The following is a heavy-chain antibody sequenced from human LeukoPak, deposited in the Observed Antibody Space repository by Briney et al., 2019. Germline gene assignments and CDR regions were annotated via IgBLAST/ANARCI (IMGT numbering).Heavy chain of an antibody. D-gene: IGHD5-18*01. V-gene: IGHV1-69*13. CDR3: ARVSPRYSYGLPGY. CDR2: IIPIFGTA. Sequence: ASVKVSCKASGGTFSSYAISWVRQAPGQGLEWMGGIIPIFGTANYAQKFQGRVTITADESTSTAYMELSSLRSEDTAVYYCARVSPRYSYGLPGYWGQGTLVTVSS. CDR1: GGTFSSYA. J-gene: IGHJ4*02.